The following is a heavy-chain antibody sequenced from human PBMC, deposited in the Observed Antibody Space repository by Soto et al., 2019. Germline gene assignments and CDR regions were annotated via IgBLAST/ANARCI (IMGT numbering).Heavy chain of an antibody. CDR1: GSSISSYY. CDR3: AGASTWHPGAFDI. V-gene: IGHV4-59*06. CDR2: TYYSGST. Sequence: SETLSLPCTVSGSSISSYYWGWIRKPPGKGLEWIGYTYYSGSTYYKPSLTSRVTISVDTSKNQLSLTLSSVTAADTAVYYCAGASTWHPGAFDIWGQGTTVTVSS. D-gene: IGHD5-12*01. J-gene: IGHJ3*02.